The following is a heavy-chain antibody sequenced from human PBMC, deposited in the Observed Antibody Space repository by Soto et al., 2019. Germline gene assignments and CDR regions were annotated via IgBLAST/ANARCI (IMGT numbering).Heavy chain of an antibody. CDR3: ARSIVVVTALDY. J-gene: IGHJ4*02. CDR2: INAGNGNT. Sequence: QVQLVQSGAEEKKPGASVKVSCKASGYTFTSYAMHWVRQAPGQRLEWMGWINAGNGNTKYSQKFQGRVTITRDTSASTADMELSSLRSEDTAVYYCARSIVVVTALDYWGQGTLVTDSS. V-gene: IGHV1-3*05. CDR1: GYTFTSYA. D-gene: IGHD2-21*02.